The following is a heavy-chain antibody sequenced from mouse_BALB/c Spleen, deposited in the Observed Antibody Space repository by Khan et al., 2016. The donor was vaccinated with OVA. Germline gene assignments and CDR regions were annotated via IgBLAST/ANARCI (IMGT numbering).Heavy chain of an antibody. J-gene: IGHJ4*01. CDR1: GFTFSSYT. Sequence: DVMLVESGGGLVKPGGSLKLSCAASGFTFSSYTMSWVRQTPEKRLEWVATISSGGSYTYYPDSVKGRFTISRDNAKNTLYLQMSSLKSEDTAMYYCTTHDDYDWNYYAMDYWGQGTSVTVSS. V-gene: IGHV5-6-4*01. D-gene: IGHD2-4*01. CDR2: ISSGGSYT. CDR3: TTHDDYDWNYYAMDY.